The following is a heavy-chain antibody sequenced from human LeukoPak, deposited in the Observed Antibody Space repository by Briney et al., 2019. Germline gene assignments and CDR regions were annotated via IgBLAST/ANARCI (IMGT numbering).Heavy chain of an antibody. D-gene: IGHD2/OR15-2a*01. CDR2: IYSGGST. CDR1: GFTVSSNC. J-gene: IGHJ4*02. CDR3: AGSMAKYSFDY. Sequence: GGSLRLSCAASGFTVSSNCMSWVRQAPGKGLEWVSVIYSGGSTYYADSVKGRFTISRDNSKNTLYLQMNSLRAEDTAVYYCAGSMAKYSFDYWGQGTLVTVSS. V-gene: IGHV3-53*01.